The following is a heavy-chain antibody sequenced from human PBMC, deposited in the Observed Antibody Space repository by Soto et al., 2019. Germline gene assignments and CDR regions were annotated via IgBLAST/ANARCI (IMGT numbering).Heavy chain of an antibody. CDR1: GCTFSSYA. D-gene: IGHD6-19*01. CDR2: ISGSGGST. V-gene: IGHV3-23*01. J-gene: IGHJ4*02. Sequence: PXGSLGRSGAASGCTFSSYAMSWVRQAPGKGLEWVSAISGSGGSTYYADSVKGRFTISRDNSKNTLYLQMNSLRAEDTAVYYCEKGRGIAVAGSIFDYWGQGTLVTVSS. CDR3: EKGRGIAVAGSIFDY.